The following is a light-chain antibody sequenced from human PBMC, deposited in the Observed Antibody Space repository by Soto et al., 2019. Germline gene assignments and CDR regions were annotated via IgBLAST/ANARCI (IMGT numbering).Light chain of an antibody. CDR1: SRDVGTYNY. Sequence: QSALTQPASVSGSPGQSITISCTGTSRDVGTYNYVSWYQQHPGKAPKLMIYDVSNRPSEVSDRFSGSKSGNTASLTIAGFQAEDEADYYCSSYTSSSTSVVFGGGTKLSVL. V-gene: IGLV2-14*03. J-gene: IGLJ2*01. CDR2: DVS. CDR3: SSYTSSSTSVV.